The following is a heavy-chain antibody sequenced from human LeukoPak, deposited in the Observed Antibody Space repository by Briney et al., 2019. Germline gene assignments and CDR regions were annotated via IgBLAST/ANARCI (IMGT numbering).Heavy chain of an antibody. D-gene: IGHD5-18*01. CDR1: GGTFSSYA. CDR3: ARELMDTAMVTGLGY. CDR2: IIPIFGIA. J-gene: IGHJ4*02. Sequence: SVKVSCKASGGTFSSYAISWVRQAPGQGLEWMGRIIPIFGIANYAQKFQGRVTITADKSTSTAYMELSSLRSEDTAVCYCARELMDTAMVTGLGYWGQGTLVTVSS. V-gene: IGHV1-69*04.